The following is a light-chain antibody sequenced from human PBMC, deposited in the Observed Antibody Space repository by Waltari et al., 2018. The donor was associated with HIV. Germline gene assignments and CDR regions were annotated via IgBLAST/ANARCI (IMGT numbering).Light chain of an antibody. V-gene: IGKV3-20*01. J-gene: IGKJ4*01. CDR2: GAS. Sequence: EIVLTQSPGTLCLSPGERATLSCRASQSVSSTYLAWYQQKPGQAPRLLIYGASSRATCIPDRFSGSGSGTDFTLTISRLEPEDFAVYYCQQYGSSSLTFGGGTKVEIK. CDR1: QSVSSTY. CDR3: QQYGSSSLT.